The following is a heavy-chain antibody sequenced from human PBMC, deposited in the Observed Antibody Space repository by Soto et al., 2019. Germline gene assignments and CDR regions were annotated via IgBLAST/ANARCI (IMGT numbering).Heavy chain of an antibody. CDR1: GGTFSSYA. CDR3: ASCSGDGYNSYSDY. CDR2: IIPIFGTA. Sequence: ASVKVSCKASGGTFSSYAISWVRQAPGQGLEWMGGIIPIFGTANYAQKFQGRVTITADESTSTAYMELSSLRSEDTAVYYCASCSGDGYNSYSDYWGQGTLVTSPQ. V-gene: IGHV1-69*13. D-gene: IGHD1-1*01. J-gene: IGHJ4*02.